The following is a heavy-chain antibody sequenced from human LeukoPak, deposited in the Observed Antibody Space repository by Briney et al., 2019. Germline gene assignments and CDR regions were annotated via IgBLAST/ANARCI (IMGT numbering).Heavy chain of an antibody. V-gene: IGHV3-21*01. D-gene: IGHD2-21*01. CDR2: ISSSSSYI. Sequence: GGSLRLSCAASGFTFSSYSMNWVRQAPGKGLEGVSSISSSSSYIYYADSVKGRFTISRDNAKNSLYLQMNSLRAEDTAVYYCAKHSQVYYYYYYMDVWGKGTTVTVSS. CDR3: AKHSQVYYYYYYMDV. CDR1: GFTFSSYS. J-gene: IGHJ6*03.